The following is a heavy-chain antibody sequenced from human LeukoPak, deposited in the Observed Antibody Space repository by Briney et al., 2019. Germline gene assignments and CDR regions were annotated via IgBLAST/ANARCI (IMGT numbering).Heavy chain of an antibody. CDR3: AKAYYHYYYYMDV. CDR2: ISWDGGSI. V-gene: IGHV3-43D*03. Sequence: GGSLRLSCAASGFTLDDYAMHWVGHAPGKGVEGVSLISWDGGSIYYADSVKGRFTISRDNSKNSLYLRMNSLRAEDTALYYCAKAYYHYYYYMDVWGKGTTVTVSS. CDR1: GFTLDDYA. J-gene: IGHJ6*03.